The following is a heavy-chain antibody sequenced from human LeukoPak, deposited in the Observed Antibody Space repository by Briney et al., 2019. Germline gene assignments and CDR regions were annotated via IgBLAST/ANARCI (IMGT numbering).Heavy chain of an antibody. J-gene: IGHJ3*02. CDR2: ISAYNGNT. V-gene: IGHV1-18*01. CDR3: ARNIWFGESSDGFDI. CDR1: GYTFTSYG. Sequence: ASVKVSCKASGYTFTSYGISWVRQAPGQGLEWMGWISAYNGNTNYAQKLQGRVTMTTDTSTSTAYMELRSLRSDDTAMYYCARNIWFGESSDGFDIWGQGTMVTVSS. D-gene: IGHD3-10*01.